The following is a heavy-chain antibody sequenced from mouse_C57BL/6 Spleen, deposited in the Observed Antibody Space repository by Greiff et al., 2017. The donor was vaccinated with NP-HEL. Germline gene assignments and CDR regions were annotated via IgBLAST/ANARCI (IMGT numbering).Heavy chain of an antibody. CDR3: ARSLLLRVGNYAMDY. J-gene: IGHJ4*01. Sequence: QVQLQQSGAELARPGASVKLSCKASGYTFTSYGISWVKQRTGQGLEWIGEIYPRSGNTYYNEKFKGKATLTADKSSSTAYMELRSLTSEDSAVYFCARSLLLRVGNYAMDYWGQGTSVTVSS. D-gene: IGHD2-10*01. CDR2: IYPRSGNT. CDR1: GYTFTSYG. V-gene: IGHV1-81*01.